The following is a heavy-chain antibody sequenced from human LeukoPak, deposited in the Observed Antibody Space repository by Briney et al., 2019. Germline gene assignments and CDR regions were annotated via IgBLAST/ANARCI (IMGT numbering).Heavy chain of an antibody. D-gene: IGHD6-6*01. CDR2: ISWNSGSI. V-gene: IGHV3-9*01. CDR1: GFTFDDYA. J-gene: IGHJ4*02. Sequence: GGSLRLSCAASGFTFDDYAMHWVRQAPGKGLEWVSGISWNSGSIGYADSVKGRFTISRDNAKNSLFLQMNSLRAEDAAVYYCASIVRGSSEDDLDYWGQGTLVTVSS. CDR3: ASIVRGSSEDDLDY.